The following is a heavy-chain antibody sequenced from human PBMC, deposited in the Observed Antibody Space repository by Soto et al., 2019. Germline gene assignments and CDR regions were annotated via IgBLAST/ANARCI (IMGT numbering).Heavy chain of an antibody. J-gene: IGHJ6*03. Sequence: QVPLVQSGAEVRKPGASVTVSCRSSGDSFNDYYIPWVRQAPGQGLEWMGWIKPNSGVTKYAQKFQGWVSMTRDTSIRTVYMQLSRLRSADTAVYYCARESGGATATLDYYYFYMDVWGTGTTVTVSS. D-gene: IGHD5-12*01. CDR3: ARESGGATATLDYYYFYMDV. CDR2: IKPNSGVT. CDR1: GDSFNDYY. V-gene: IGHV1-2*04.